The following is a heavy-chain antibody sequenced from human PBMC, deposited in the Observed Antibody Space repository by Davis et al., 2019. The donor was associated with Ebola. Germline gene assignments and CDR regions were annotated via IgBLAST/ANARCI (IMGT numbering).Heavy chain of an antibody. V-gene: IGHV4-34*01. J-gene: IGHJ4*02. D-gene: IGHD2-15*01. CDR3: VRDGCPGGSCYCGDY. CDR1: GGSFSGYY. CDR2: IDHSGRT. Sequence: PSGTLSLTCAVYGGSFSGYYWTWIRQPPGKGLEWIGEIDHSGRTTWNASLKSRVTISVDTSKNQFSLKLTSVTAADTAVYYCVRDGCPGGSCYCGDYWGQGTLVTVSS.